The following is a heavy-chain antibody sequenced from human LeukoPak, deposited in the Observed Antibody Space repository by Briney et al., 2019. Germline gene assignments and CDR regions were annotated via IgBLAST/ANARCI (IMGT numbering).Heavy chain of an antibody. CDR2: IYQSGST. J-gene: IGHJ5*02. D-gene: IGHD3-10*01. Sequence: SGTLSLTCEVSGGSISGSNWWSWVRQPPGKGLEWIGEIYQSGSTNYNPSLKSRVTISVDKSKNQFSLKLSSVTAADTAVYYCARGRSGITMVRGVIDPWGQGTLVTVSS. CDR3: ARGRSGITMVRGVIDP. CDR1: GGSISGSNW. V-gene: IGHV4-4*02.